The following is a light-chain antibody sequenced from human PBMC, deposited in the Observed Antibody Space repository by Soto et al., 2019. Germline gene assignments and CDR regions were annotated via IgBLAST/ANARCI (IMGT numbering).Light chain of an antibody. J-gene: IGKJ1*01. V-gene: IGKV3-15*01. Sequence: IVMTQSPATLSVSPGERATLSCRASQSIDRKLAWYQQRPGQAPRLLIYGASTRATGIPARFSGSGSGTEFTLTISGLQSEDFGVFYWQPYHSWRTFGKGTKVEFK. CDR3: QPYHSWRT. CDR2: GAS. CDR1: QSIDRK.